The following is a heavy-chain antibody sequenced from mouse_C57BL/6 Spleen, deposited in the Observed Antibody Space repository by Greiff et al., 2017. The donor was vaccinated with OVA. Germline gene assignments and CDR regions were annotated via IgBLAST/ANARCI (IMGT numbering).Heavy chain of an antibody. Sequence: VQLKESGPVLVKPGASVKMSCKASGYTFTDYYMNWVKQSHGKSLEWIGVINPYNGGTSYNQKFKGKATLTVDKSSSTAYMELNSLTSEDSAVYYCAREEITTVPYAMDYWGQGTSVTVSS. D-gene: IGHD1-1*01. CDR2: INPYNGGT. CDR3: AREEITTVPYAMDY. V-gene: IGHV1-19*01. J-gene: IGHJ4*01. CDR1: GYTFTDYY.